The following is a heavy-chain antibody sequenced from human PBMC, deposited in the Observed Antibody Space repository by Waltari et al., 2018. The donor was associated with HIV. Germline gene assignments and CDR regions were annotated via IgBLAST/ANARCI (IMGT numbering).Heavy chain of an antibody. CDR1: GFTFSSYA. Sequence: EVQLLESGGGLVQPGGSLRLTCAASGFTFSSYAMSWVRQAPGNGLFVVSGSSARGEKTYDADYGKGWFNISRLNSKKTLYLQMNSLTAEDTAVYHCANIPPYTIGRGWFDPWGQGTLVAVSS. J-gene: IGHJ5*02. CDR2: SSARGEKT. D-gene: IGHD2-2*02. V-gene: IGHV3-23*01. CDR3: ANIPPYTIGRGWFDP.